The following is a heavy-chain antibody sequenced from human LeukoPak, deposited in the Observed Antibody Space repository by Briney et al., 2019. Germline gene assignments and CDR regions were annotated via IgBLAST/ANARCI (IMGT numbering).Heavy chain of an antibody. CDR2: LYISGST. V-gene: IGHV4-4*07. Sequence: PSETLSLTCTVSGASISSYYYNWIRQTAGRGLEWIGRLYISGSTDYNPSLKSRVTISVDTSNNQFSLNLNSVTAADTAVYYCARAEAYYYDSSGYTFDYWGQGTLVTVSS. J-gene: IGHJ4*02. CDR1: GASISSYY. CDR3: ARAEAYYYDSSGYTFDY. D-gene: IGHD3-22*01.